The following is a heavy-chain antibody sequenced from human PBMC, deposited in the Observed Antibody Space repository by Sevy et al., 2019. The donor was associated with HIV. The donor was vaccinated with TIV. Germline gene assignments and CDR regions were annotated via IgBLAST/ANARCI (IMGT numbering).Heavy chain of an antibody. D-gene: IGHD5-18*01. V-gene: IGHV4-34*01. Sequence: SETLSLTCAVYGGSFSGYYWSWIRQPPGKGLEWIGEINHSGSTNYNPPLKSRVTISVDTSKNQFSLKLSSVTAADTAVYYCARVVNLTANDYWGQGTLVTVSS. CDR3: ARVVNLTANDY. CDR2: INHSGST. CDR1: GGSFSGYY. J-gene: IGHJ4*02.